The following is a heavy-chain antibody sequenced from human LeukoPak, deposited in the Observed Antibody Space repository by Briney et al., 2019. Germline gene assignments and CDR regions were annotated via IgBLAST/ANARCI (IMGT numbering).Heavy chain of an antibody. J-gene: IGHJ6*03. CDR1: GGSFSGYY. CDR3: ARGRYCSSTSCYMGQYYYYMDV. D-gene: IGHD2-2*02. V-gene: IGHV4-34*01. CDR2: INHSGST. Sequence: SETLSLTCAVYGGSFSGYYWSWIRQPPGKGLEWIGEINHSGSTNYNPSLKSRVTISVDTSKNQFSLKLSPVTAADTAVYYCARGRYCSSTSCYMGQYYYYMDVWGKGTTVTVSS.